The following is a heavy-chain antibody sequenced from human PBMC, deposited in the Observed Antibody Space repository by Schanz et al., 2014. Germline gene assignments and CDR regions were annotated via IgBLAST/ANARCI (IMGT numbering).Heavy chain of an antibody. CDR3: ARESVSRTRWFDP. CDR2: ISPSSGGT. J-gene: IGHJ5*02. D-gene: IGHD3-3*01. CDR1: GYTFTNHY. V-gene: IGHV1-2*06. Sequence: QVRLVQSGAELKMPGASVKVSCKASGYTFTNHYLHWVRQAPGQGLEWMGRISPSSGGTNYAQNFQGRVTMTKDTSINTVYMELSTLTSDDTAVYYCARESVSRTRWFDPWGQGTLVTVSS.